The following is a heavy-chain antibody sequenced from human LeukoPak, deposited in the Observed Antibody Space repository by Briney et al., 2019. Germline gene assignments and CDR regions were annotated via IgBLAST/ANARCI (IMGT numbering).Heavy chain of an antibody. V-gene: IGHV3-33*01. J-gene: IGHJ4*02. Sequence: PGGSLRFSCAASGFTFSTYGMHWVRQAPGKGLEWVAVIWYDGSNKYYADSVKGRFTIARDNSKNTLYQQMNSLRAEDTAVYYCARDQDHYFDYWGQGTLVTVSS. CDR3: ARDQDHYFDY. CDR1: GFTFSTYG. CDR2: IWYDGSNK.